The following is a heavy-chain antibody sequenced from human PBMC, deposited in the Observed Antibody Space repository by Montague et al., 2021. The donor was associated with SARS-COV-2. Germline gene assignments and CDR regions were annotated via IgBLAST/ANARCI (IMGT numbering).Heavy chain of an antibody. CDR3: ATDRTVGAGYGFDP. Sequence: SLRLSCAASGFTFSNHWMHWVRQLPGKGLLWVSRINTDGTITNYADSVKGRFTISRDNAKNSMYLQMNRLRVEDTAVYYCATDRTVGAGYGFDPWGQGTLVTVSS. V-gene: IGHV3-74*01. CDR2: INTDGTIT. CDR1: GFTFSNHW. D-gene: IGHD3-9*01. J-gene: IGHJ5*02.